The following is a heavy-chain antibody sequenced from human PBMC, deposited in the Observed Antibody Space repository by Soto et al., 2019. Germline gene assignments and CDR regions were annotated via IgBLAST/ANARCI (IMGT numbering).Heavy chain of an antibody. CDR3: ARDAGSGWYNRK. V-gene: IGHV1-69*08. D-gene: IGHD1-20*01. J-gene: IGHJ4*02. CDR2: IVPILDLI. Sequence: QVQLVQSGAEVKKPGSSVKVSCQASGGTFGSQSFTWVRQAPGQGLEWMGRIVPILDLINYSQKFQDRLTITADKSTSPAYMELSSLTHDDTALYYCARDAGSGWYNRKWGQGTLVTVSS. CDR1: GGTFGSQS.